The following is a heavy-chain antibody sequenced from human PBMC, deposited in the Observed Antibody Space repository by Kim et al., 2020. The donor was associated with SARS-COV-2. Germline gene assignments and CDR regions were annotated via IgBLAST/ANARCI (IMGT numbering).Heavy chain of an antibody. Sequence: QKFQGRVTITRDTSASTAYMELSSLRSEDTAVYYCARDLGALLWFGGSDYWGQGTLVTVSS. J-gene: IGHJ4*02. D-gene: IGHD3-10*01. V-gene: IGHV1-3*01. CDR3: ARDLGALLWFGGSDY.